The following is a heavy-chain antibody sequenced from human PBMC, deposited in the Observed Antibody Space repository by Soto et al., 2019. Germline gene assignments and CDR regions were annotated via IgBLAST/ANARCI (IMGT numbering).Heavy chain of an antibody. V-gene: IGHV3-9*01. Sequence: GGSLRLSCAASGFTFDNYTMHWVRQAPGKGLEWVSGISWNSGSIGYAYSVKGLFTISRDNAKNSLYVHMNSLRAEDTDLYYCAKSMRYYYGMDVWGQGTTVTVSS. CDR2: ISWNSGSI. CDR3: AKSMRYYYGMDV. J-gene: IGHJ6*02. CDR1: GFTFDNYT.